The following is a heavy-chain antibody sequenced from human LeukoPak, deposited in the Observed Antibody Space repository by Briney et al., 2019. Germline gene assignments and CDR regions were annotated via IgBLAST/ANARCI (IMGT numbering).Heavy chain of an antibody. J-gene: IGHJ4*02. Sequence: GGTLRLSCAASGFTFSTYGMTWVRQAPGKGLEWVSGISGTAAATFYGDSVRGRFTISRDNSKKTVYLQMNSLRAEDTAVYYCAKRGPGSPQSGKYYFDYWGQGTLVTVSS. D-gene: IGHD3-10*01. CDR2: ISGTAAAT. CDR1: GFTFSTYG. V-gene: IGHV3-23*01. CDR3: AKRGPGSPQSGKYYFDY.